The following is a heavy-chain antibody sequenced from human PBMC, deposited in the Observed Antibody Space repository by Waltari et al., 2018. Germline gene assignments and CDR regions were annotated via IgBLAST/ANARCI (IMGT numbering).Heavy chain of an antibody. CDR3: ATGGHPLTMIVVEPDYYFDY. Sequence: QVQLVQSGAEVKKPGASVKVSCKVSGYTLTELSMHWVRQAPGKGLEWMGGFDPEDGETIYEQKFQCRVTMTEDTSTDTAYMELSSLRSEDTAVYYCATGGHPLTMIVVEPDYYFDYWGQGTLVTVSS. CDR1: GYTLTELS. J-gene: IGHJ4*02. CDR2: FDPEDGET. V-gene: IGHV1-24*01. D-gene: IGHD3-22*01.